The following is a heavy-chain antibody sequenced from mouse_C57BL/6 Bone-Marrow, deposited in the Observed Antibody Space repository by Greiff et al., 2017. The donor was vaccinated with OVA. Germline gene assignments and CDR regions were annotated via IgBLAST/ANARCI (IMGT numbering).Heavy chain of an antibody. J-gene: IGHJ4*01. CDR1: GFTFSDYY. V-gene: IGHV5-12*01. Sequence: EVKLVESGGGLVQPGGSLKLSCAASGFTFSDYYMYWVRQTPEKRLEWVAYISNGGGSTYYPDTVKGRFTISRDNAKKTLYLQMSRLKSEDTAMYYCARQTNSSGYDYAMDYWGQGTSVTVSS. CDR2: ISNGGGST. CDR3: ARQTNSSGYDYAMDY. D-gene: IGHD3-2*02.